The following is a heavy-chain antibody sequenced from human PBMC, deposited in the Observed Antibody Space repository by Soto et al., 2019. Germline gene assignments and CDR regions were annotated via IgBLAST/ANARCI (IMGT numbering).Heavy chain of an antibody. Sequence: QLQLQESGPGLVKPSETLSLTCTVSGGSISSSSYYWGWIRQPPGKGLEWIGSIYYSGSTYYNPSLKSRVTISVDTSKNQFSLKLSSVTAADTAVYYCARHARSSSYYFDYWGQGTLVTVSS. CDR1: GGSISSSSYY. CDR3: ARHARSSSYYFDY. V-gene: IGHV4-39*01. J-gene: IGHJ4*02. CDR2: IYYSGST.